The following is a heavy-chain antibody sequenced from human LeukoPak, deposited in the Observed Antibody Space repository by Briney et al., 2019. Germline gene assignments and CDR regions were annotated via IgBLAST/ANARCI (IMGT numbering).Heavy chain of an antibody. Sequence: SETLSLTCTVSGGSVSSSSYYWSWIRQPAGKGLEWIGRIYTSGSTNYNPSLKSRVTMSVDTSKNQFSLKLSSVTAADTAVYYCASFYGDYVGYFDYWGQGTLVTVSS. CDR1: GGSVSSSSYY. CDR3: ASFYGDYVGYFDY. D-gene: IGHD4-17*01. V-gene: IGHV4-61*02. J-gene: IGHJ4*02. CDR2: IYTSGST.